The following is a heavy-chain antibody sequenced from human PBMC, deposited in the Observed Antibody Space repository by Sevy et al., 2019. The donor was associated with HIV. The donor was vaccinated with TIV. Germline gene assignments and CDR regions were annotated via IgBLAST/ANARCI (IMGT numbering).Heavy chain of an antibody. V-gene: IGHV3-23*01. CDR1: GFTFARYA. D-gene: IGHD3-16*01. Sequence: GESLKISCAASGFTFARYAMNWVRQDPGKGLEWVSAISGSGGATYYAESVEGRFTISRDNSRETLYVQMNSLRVEDTAVYYCAKGDRTFYGMDVWGQGTTVTVSS. CDR3: AKGDRTFYGMDV. J-gene: IGHJ6*02. CDR2: ISGSGGAT.